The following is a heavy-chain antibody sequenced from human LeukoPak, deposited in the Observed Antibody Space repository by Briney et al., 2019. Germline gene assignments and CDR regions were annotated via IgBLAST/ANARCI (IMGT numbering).Heavy chain of an antibody. CDR3: AKDRPAVVRASPMDY. CDR2: ITYDGYYK. Sequence: PGGSLRLSCEASGFTFSSYGMHWVRQAPGRGLDWLALITYDGYYKYYADSVKGRFTISSDNSTNTLYLHMNSLSPEHTAVYYCAKDRPAVVRASPMDYWGQGALVIVSS. J-gene: IGHJ4*02. V-gene: IGHV3-30*18. D-gene: IGHD3-10*01. CDR1: GFTFSSYG.